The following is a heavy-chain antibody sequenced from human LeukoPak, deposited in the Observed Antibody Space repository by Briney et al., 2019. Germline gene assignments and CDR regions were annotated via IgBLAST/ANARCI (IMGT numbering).Heavy chain of an antibody. D-gene: IGHD1-14*01. J-gene: IGHJ5*02. CDR3: AGMKGIDSP. Sequence: GASVKVACKASGYTFTDYYLHWVRQAPGQGLEWMGRIIPILGIANYAQKFQGRVTITADKSTSTAYMELSSLRSEDTAVYYCAGMKGIDSPWGQGTLVTVSS. V-gene: IGHV1-69*02. CDR1: GYTFTDYY. CDR2: IIPILGIA.